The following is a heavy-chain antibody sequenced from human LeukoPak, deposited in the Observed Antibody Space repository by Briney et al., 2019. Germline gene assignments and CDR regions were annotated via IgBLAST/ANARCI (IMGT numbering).Heavy chain of an antibody. D-gene: IGHD5/OR15-5a*01. J-gene: IGHJ4*02. CDR2: INPNSGGT. Sequence: ASVTVSCKASGYTFTGYYIHWVRQAPGQGLELMGWINPNSGGTNYAQKFQGRVTMTRDTSISTAYMELSSLRSDDTAVYYCATARERNSVYSSLDYWGQGTLVTVSS. CDR1: GYTFTGYY. CDR3: ATARERNSVYSSLDY. V-gene: IGHV1-2*02.